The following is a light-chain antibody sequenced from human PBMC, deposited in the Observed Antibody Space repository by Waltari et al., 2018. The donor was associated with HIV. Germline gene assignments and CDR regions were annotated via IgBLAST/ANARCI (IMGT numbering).Light chain of an antibody. CDR2: KAS. CDR1: QNISNW. Sequence: DIQMTQSPSTLSASVGDRVSFTCRASQNISNWLAWYQQKPGQAPKLLLYKASTLESGVPSRFSGSGSGTEFTLTIRSLQPDDFATYFCQQFSSFSGTFGQGTKVEIK. J-gene: IGKJ1*01. V-gene: IGKV1-5*03. CDR3: QQFSSFSGT.